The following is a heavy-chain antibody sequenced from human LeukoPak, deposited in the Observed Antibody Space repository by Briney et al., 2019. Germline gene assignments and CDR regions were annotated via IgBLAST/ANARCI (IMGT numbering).Heavy chain of an antibody. V-gene: IGHV3-30*18. CDR2: ISYDGSNK. D-gene: IGHD2-15*01. CDR3: AKGGWFAAPDAFDI. CDR1: GFAFSSYG. Sequence: GGSLRLSCAASGFAFSSYGMHWVRQAPGKGLEWVAVISYDGSNKYYADSVKGRFTISRDNSKNTLYLQMNSLRAEDTAVYYCAKGGWFAAPDAFDIWGQGQWSPSLQ. J-gene: IGHJ3*02.